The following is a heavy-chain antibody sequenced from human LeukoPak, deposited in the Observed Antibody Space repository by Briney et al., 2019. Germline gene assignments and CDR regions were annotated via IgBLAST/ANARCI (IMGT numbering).Heavy chain of an antibody. CDR3: ARVATTYYYDSSGYYNDY. D-gene: IGHD3-22*01. CDR1: GFTFSDYY. Sequence: GGSLRLSCLASGFTFSDYYMSWIRQAPGKGLEWVSYISSSSGTIYYADSVKGRFTISRDNAKNSLYLQMNSLRAEDTAVYYCARVATTYYYDSSGYYNDYWGQGTLVTVSS. J-gene: IGHJ4*02. V-gene: IGHV3-11*04. CDR2: ISSSSGTI.